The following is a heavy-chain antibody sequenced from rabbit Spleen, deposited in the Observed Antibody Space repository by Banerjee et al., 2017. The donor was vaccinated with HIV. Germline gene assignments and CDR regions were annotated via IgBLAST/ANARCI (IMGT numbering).Heavy chain of an antibody. D-gene: IGHD8-1*01. Sequence: QSLEESGGDLVKPGASLTLTCTASGFSFSSSYFTCWVRQAPGKGLEWIGCIYIGSGKTYYARWAKGRFTISKTSSTTVTLQMTSLTAADTATYFCARDGAGGSYFALWGPGTLVTVS. CDR3: ARDGAGGSYFAL. J-gene: IGHJ4*01. V-gene: IGHV1S40*01. CDR2: IYIGSGKT. CDR1: GFSFSSSYF.